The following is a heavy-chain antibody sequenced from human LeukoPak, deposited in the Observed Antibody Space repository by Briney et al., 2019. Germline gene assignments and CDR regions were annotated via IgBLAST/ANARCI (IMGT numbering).Heavy chain of an antibody. D-gene: IGHD4-23*01. Sequence: ASVKVSCKASVGTFSSYAISWVRQAPGQGLEWMGLINPRGTSTIYAEKFQGRIIMTRHMSTATDYMELSSLKSGDTAVYYCARDNSMHERGWWFDPWGQGTLVTVSS. CDR3: ARDNSMHERGWWFDP. CDR2: INPRGTST. V-gene: IGHV1-46*01. CDR1: VGTFSSYA. J-gene: IGHJ5*02.